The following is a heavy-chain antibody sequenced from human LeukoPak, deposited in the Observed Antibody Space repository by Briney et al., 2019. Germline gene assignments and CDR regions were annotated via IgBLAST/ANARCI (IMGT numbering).Heavy chain of an antibody. Sequence: GASVKVSCKASRGTFSSYAIIWVRQAPGQGLEWMGGIIPIFGTANYAQKFQGRVTITADKSTSTAYMELSSLRSEDTAVYYCARMKRTSSSWYGRLTPPRGFDYWGQGTLVTVSS. CDR3: ARMKRTSSSWYGRLTPPRGFDY. CDR2: IIPIFGTA. D-gene: IGHD6-13*01. CDR1: RGTFSSYA. V-gene: IGHV1-69*06. J-gene: IGHJ4*02.